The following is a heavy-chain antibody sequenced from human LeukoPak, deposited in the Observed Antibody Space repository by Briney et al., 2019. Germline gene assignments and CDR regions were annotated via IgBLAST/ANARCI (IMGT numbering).Heavy chain of an antibody. V-gene: IGHV1-18*01. J-gene: IGHJ4*02. Sequence: GASVKVSCKASGYTFTSYGISWVRQAPGQGLGWMGWISAYNGNTNYAQKLQGRVTMTTDTSTSTAYMELRSLRSDDTAVYYCAASMAAAGLDYWGQGTLVTVSS. CDR1: GYTFTSYG. CDR2: ISAYNGNT. CDR3: AASMAAAGLDY. D-gene: IGHD6-13*01.